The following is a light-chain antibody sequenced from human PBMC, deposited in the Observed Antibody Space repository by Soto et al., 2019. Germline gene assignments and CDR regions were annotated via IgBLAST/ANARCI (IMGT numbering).Light chain of an antibody. CDR3: QQWGNSPQT. CDR1: QSISSSY. CDR2: AAS. J-gene: IGKJ1*01. Sequence: EIVLPQSPGTLSVSQGARATLSCRTSQSISSSYLAWYQQRPGQSPRLLIYAASSRATGIPDRFSGSGSGTDFTLNISRLEPEDVAVYYCQQWGNSPQTFGQGTKVDIK. V-gene: IGKV3-20*01.